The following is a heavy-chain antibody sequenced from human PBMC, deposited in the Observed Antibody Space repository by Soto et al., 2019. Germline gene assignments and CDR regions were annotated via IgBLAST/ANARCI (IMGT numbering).Heavy chain of an antibody. D-gene: IGHD1-7*01. CDR2: IYYSGST. Sequence: KPSETLSLTCTVSGGSISSGDYYWSWIRQPPGKGLEWIGYIYYSGSTYYNPSLKSRVTISVDTSKNQFSLKLSSVTAADTAVYYCARAGSYPYNWNSRTLDHFDYWGQGTLVTVSS. V-gene: IGHV4-30-4*01. CDR1: GGSISSGDYY. J-gene: IGHJ4*02. CDR3: ARAGSYPYNWNSRTLDHFDY.